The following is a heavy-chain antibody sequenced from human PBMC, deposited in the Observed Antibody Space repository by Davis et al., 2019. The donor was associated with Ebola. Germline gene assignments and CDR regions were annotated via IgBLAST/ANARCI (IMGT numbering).Heavy chain of an antibody. CDR1: GFTVSSYA. J-gene: IGHJ2*01. CDR3: AKDQLFCSSTNCHTPWYFEI. V-gene: IGHV3-23*01. Sequence: GESLKISCAASGFTVSSYAMSWVRQAPGKGLEWVSSLSAIAYSTNYADSVKGRFTISRDNSKNTLHLQMNSLRGEDTAVYYCAKDQLFCSSTNCHTPWYFEIWGRGTLVTVSS. CDR2: LSAIAYST. D-gene: IGHD2-2*02.